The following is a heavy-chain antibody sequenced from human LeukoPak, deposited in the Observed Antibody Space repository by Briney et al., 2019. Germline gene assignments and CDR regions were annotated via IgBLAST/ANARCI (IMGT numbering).Heavy chain of an antibody. Sequence: GASVTVSCKASGYTFTSYYMHWVRQAPGQGLEWMGIINPSGGSTSYAQKFQGRVTMTRDTSTSTVYMELSSLRSEDTAVYYCARTVTRITIFGAPNNWFDPWGQGTLVTVSS. CDR2: INPSGGST. D-gene: IGHD3-3*01. CDR3: ARTVTRITIFGAPNNWFDP. V-gene: IGHV1-46*01. J-gene: IGHJ5*02. CDR1: GYTFTSYY.